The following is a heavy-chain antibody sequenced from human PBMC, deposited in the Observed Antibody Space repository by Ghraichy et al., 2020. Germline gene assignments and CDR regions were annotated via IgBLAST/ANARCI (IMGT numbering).Heavy chain of an antibody. J-gene: IGHJ4*02. CDR3: ARDGVTTMETFDY. Sequence: GESLRLSCVVSGFDFSTYSMNWFRQAPGKGLEWVSSIDSTSSFIYYADSMKGRFTISRDNAKNSLYLQINSLRVEDTAVYFCARDGVTTMETFDYWGQGTLVTVSS. V-gene: IGHV3-21*01. D-gene: IGHD5-18*01. CDR2: IDSTSSFI. CDR1: GFDFSTYS.